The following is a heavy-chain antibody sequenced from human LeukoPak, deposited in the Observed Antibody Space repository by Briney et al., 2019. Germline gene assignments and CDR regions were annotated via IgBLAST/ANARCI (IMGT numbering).Heavy chain of an antibody. V-gene: IGHV3-30*02. CDR2: IRYDGSNK. Sequence: VQPGGSLRLSCAASGFTFSSYGMHWVRQAPGKGLEWVAFIRYDGSNKYYADSVKGRFTISRDNSKNTLYLQMNSLRVEDTAVYYCAKGGRYSSSLLDYWGQGTRVTVSS. D-gene: IGHD6-13*01. J-gene: IGHJ4*02. CDR1: GFTFSSYG. CDR3: AKGGRYSSSLLDY.